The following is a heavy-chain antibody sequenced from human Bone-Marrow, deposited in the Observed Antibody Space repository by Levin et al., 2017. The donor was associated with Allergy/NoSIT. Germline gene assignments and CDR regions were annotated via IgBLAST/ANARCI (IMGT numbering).Heavy chain of an antibody. Sequence: LSLTCAASEFTFSVYSMNWVRQAPGKGLEWVSSISSRGDSIYYADSVKGRFTISRDNAKNSLYLQMNSLRAEDTAVYFCARPYSSDWETDAFDLWGPGTMVIVSS. CDR2: ISSRGDSI. CDR1: EFTFSVYS. CDR3: ARPYSSDWETDAFDL. D-gene: IGHD6-19*01. V-gene: IGHV3-21*01. J-gene: IGHJ3*01.